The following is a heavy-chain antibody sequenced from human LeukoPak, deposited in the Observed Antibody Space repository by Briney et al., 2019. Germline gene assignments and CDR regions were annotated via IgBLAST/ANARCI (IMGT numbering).Heavy chain of an antibody. CDR3: AKDGGEYYDILTGYYPRLYYMDV. J-gene: IGHJ6*03. Sequence: GGSLRLSCAASGFTFSSHWMSWVRQAPGKGLEWVANIKQDGSEKYYVDSVKGRFTISRDNAKNSLYLQMNSLRAEDTAVYYCAKDGGEYYDILTGYYPRLYYMDVWGKGTTVTISS. V-gene: IGHV3-7*03. CDR2: IKQDGSEK. CDR1: GFTFSSHW. D-gene: IGHD3-9*01.